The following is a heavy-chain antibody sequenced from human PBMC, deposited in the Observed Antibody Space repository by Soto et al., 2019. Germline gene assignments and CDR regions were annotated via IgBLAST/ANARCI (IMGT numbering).Heavy chain of an antibody. D-gene: IGHD6-6*01. CDR2: NYYSGIT. CDR1: GGSISSGGYY. CDR3: ARGSSIAGLYYGMDV. J-gene: IGHJ6*02. V-gene: IGHV4-31*01. Sequence: QVQLQESGPGLVKPSQTLSLTCTVSGGSISSGGYYWTWIRQHPGKGLEWIGYNYYSGITYYNPSLKSPVTTSLDTSKNQSSLQLSSLTAADTAVYYCARGSSIAGLYYGMDVWGQGTTVTVSS.